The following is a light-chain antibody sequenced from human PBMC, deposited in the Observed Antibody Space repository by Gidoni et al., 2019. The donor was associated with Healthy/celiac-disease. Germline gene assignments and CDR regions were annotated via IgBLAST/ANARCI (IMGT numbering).Light chain of an antibody. Sequence: QSALTQPASVSGSPGQSITISCTGTSSDVGGYNYVSWYQQHPGKAPKLMIYDVSNRPSGVSNPFSGSKSGNTASLTISGLQAEDEADYYCSSYTSSSPSPVVFGGGTKLTVL. J-gene: IGLJ2*01. CDR2: DVS. CDR1: SSDVGGYNY. CDR3: SSYTSSSPSPVV. V-gene: IGLV2-14*01.